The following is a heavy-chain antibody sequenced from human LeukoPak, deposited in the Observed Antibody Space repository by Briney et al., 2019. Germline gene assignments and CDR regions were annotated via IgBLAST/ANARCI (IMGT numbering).Heavy chain of an antibody. D-gene: IGHD3-16*01. V-gene: IGHV4-34*01. J-gene: IGHJ4*02. CDR2: INHSGST. CDR3: ARSGWGSRPRLARALGY. Sequence: PSETLSLTCAVYGGSFSGYYWSWIRQPPGKGLEWIGEINHSGSTNYNPSLKSRVTISVDTSKNQFSLKLSSVTAADTAVYYCARSGWGSRPRLARALGYWGQGTLVTVSS. CDR1: GGSFSGYY.